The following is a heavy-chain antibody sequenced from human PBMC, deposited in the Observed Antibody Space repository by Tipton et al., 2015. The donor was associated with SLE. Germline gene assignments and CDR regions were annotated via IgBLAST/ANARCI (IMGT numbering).Heavy chain of an antibody. CDR1: GASTSRSIYF. CDR3: MRNRDYFDSGTYTWFDS. J-gene: IGHJ5*01. V-gene: IGHV4-39*07. Sequence: TLSLTCTVSGASTSRSIYFWGCSRQSPGQGLEWIGSIYVSGSTYNNPSLTSRVAMSVETSQNLFSLKLSSVTAADTAIYCCMRNRDYFDSGTYTWFDSWGQGTLVTVSS. D-gene: IGHD3-10*01. CDR2: IYVSGST.